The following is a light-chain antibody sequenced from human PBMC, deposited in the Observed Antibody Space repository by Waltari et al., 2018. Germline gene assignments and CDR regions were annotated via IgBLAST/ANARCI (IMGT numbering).Light chain of an antibody. V-gene: IGKV3D-20*01. J-gene: IGKJ1*01. CDR3: QQYGDSPET. CDR1: QTVTSSY. CDR2: DAS. Sequence: EIVLTQSPATLSLSPGERATLSCRASQTVTSSYLAWYQQKPGLAPRLLIYDASNRATGIPDRFSGSGSGTDFTLTISTREPEDFAVYYCQQYGDSPETFGPGTQVEIK.